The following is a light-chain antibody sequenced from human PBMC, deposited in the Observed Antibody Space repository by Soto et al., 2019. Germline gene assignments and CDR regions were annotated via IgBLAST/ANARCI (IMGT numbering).Light chain of an antibody. CDR2: GNS. CDR1: SSNIGAGYD. Sequence: QPVLTQPPSVSGAPGQRVTISCTGSSSNIGAGYDVHWYQQLPGTAPKLLIYGNSNRPSGVPDRFSGSKSGTSASLAITGRQAEDEADYYSSLSALFGGGTKLTVL. CDR3: SLSAL. V-gene: IGLV1-40*01. J-gene: IGLJ3*02.